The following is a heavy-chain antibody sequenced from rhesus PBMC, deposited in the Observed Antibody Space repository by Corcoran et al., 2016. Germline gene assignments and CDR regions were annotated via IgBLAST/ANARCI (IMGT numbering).Heavy chain of an antibody. Sequence: EVQLVQSGAEVKKPGASVKISCTASGYTFTDYYLHWVRQDTGKGLEWMGRFDPEDGEAIHAHKFQNRVTINADTSTDTAYMELSSLRSEYTAVYYCATYCTGSGCYFDYWGQGVLVTVSS. CDR1: GYTFTDYY. V-gene: IGHV1-111*02. D-gene: IGHD2-21*01. CDR2: FDPEDGEA. CDR3: ATYCTGSGCYFDY. J-gene: IGHJ4*01.